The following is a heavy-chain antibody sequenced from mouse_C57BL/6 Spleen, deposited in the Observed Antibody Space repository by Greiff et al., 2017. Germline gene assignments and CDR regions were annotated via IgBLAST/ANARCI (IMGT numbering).Heavy chain of an antibody. CDR2: ISSGSSNI. V-gene: IGHV5-17*01. Sequence: EVQLVESGGGLVKPGGSLKLSCAASGFTFSDYGMHWVSQAPEQGLEWVAYISSGSSNIYYADTVKGRFTISRDNAKNTLFLQLTSLRSEDTAMYYCARPGWYDYYAMDYWGQGTSVTVSS. CDR1: GFTFSDYG. D-gene: IGHD1-1*02. CDR3: ARPGWYDYYAMDY. J-gene: IGHJ4*01.